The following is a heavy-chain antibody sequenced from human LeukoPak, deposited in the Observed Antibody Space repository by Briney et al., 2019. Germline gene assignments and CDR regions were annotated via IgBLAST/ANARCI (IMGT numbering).Heavy chain of an antibody. D-gene: IGHD5-18*01. CDR2: INHSGST. CDR1: GGSFSGYY. Sequence: SETLSLTCAVYGGSFSGYYWSWIRQPPGKGLEWIGEINHSGSTNYNPSLKSRVTISVDTSKNQFSLKLSSVTAADTAVYYCARRKRGYSYGSYYYYYMDVWGKGTTVTVSS. CDR3: ARRKRGYSYGSYYYYYMDV. J-gene: IGHJ6*03. V-gene: IGHV4-34*01.